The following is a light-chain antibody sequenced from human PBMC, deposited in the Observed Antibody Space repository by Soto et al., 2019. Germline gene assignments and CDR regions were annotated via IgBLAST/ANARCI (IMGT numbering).Light chain of an antibody. CDR3: QQRSNWPSIT. V-gene: IGKV3D-15*01. CDR1: QSVSSH. J-gene: IGKJ5*01. CDR2: GAS. Sequence: EIVMTQSPATLSVSPGERGTLSCRASQSVSSHLAWYQQKPGQAPRLLIYGASNRATGIPDRLSGSGSGTEFTLTISSLRSEDFAVYYCQQRSNWPSITFGQGTRLEI.